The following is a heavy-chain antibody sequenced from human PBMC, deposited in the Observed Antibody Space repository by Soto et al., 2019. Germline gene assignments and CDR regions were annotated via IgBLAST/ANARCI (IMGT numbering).Heavy chain of an antibody. Sequence: QVQLVESGGGLVKPGGSLRLSCAASGFTFSDYYMSWIRQAPGKGLEWVSYISSSGSTIYYADSVKGRFTISRDNAKNSLYLQMNGLRADDTAVYYCANIVVVPAAMLGYYYYYYMDVWGKGTTVTVSS. CDR3: ANIVVVPAAMLGYYYYYYMDV. J-gene: IGHJ6*03. V-gene: IGHV3-11*01. CDR1: GFTFSDYY. CDR2: ISSSGSTI. D-gene: IGHD2-2*01.